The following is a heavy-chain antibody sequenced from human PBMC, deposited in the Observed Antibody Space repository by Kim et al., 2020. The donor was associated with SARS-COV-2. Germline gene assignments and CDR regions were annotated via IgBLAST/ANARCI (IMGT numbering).Heavy chain of an antibody. Sequence: SGPTLVNPTQTLTLTCTFSGFSLSTSGVGVGWIRQPPGKALEWLALIYWDDDKRYSPSLKSRLSITKDTSKNQVVLTMTNMDPVDTATYYCAHQQLVGESFDYGGQGTLVTVSA. CDR3: AHQQLVGESFDY. CDR1: GFSLSTSGVG. J-gene: IGHJ4*02. V-gene: IGHV2-5*02. CDR2: IYWDDDK. D-gene: IGHD6-13*01.